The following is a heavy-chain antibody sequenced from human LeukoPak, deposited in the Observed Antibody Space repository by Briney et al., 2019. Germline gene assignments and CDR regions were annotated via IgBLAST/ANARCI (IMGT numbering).Heavy chain of an antibody. V-gene: IGHV3-53*01. CDR1: GFTFSSYA. J-gene: IGHJ4*02. Sequence: PGGSLRLSCAASGFTFSSYAMSWVRQAPGKGLEWVSVIYSGGSTYYADSVKGRFTFSRDNSKNTVYLQMSSLRAEDTAVYYCARSDDSGVLDYWGQGTLVTVSS. D-gene: IGHD3-10*01. CDR2: IYSGGST. CDR3: ARSDDSGVLDY.